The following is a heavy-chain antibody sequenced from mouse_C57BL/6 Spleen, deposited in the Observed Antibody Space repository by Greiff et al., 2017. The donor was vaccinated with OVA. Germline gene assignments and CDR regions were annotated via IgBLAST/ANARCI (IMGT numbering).Heavy chain of an antibody. V-gene: IGHV1-55*01. Sequence: QVHVKQPGAELVKPGASVKMSCKASGYTFTSYWITWVKQRPGQGLEWIGDIYPGSGSTNYNEKFKSKATLTVDTSSSTAYMQLSSLTSEDSAVYYCARWIYYSGSSSYYFDYWGQGTTLTVSS. D-gene: IGHD1-1*01. CDR3: ARWIYYSGSSSYYFDY. CDR1: GYTFTSYW. J-gene: IGHJ2*01. CDR2: IYPGSGST.